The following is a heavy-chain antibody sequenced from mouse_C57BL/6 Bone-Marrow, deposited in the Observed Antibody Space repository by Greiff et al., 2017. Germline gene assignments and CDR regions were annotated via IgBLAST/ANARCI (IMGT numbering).Heavy chain of an antibody. CDR1: GYTFTSYG. Sequence: QVQLKQSGAELARPGASVKLSCKASGYTFTSYGISWVKQRTGQGLEWIGEIYPRSGNTYYNEKFKGKATLTADKSSSTAYMELRSLTSEDSAVYFCARRWGFYDHYAMDYWGQGTSVTGSS. V-gene: IGHV1-81*01. CDR3: ARRWGFYDHYAMDY. CDR2: IYPRSGNT. D-gene: IGHD2-3*01. J-gene: IGHJ4*01.